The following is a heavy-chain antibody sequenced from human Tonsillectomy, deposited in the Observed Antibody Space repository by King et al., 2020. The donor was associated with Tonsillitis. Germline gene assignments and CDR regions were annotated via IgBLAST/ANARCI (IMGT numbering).Heavy chain of an antibody. V-gene: IGHV3-53*01. Sequence: VQLVESGGGLIQPGGSLRLSCAASGFTVSNNYMSWVRQAPGKGLEWVSIIYSGGNTYYADPVKGRFTISRDKSKNMVYLQMNSLRAEDTAVYYCARADWFDPWGQGTLVTVSS. CDR3: ARADWFDP. J-gene: IGHJ5*02. CDR2: IYSGGNT. CDR1: GFTVSNNY.